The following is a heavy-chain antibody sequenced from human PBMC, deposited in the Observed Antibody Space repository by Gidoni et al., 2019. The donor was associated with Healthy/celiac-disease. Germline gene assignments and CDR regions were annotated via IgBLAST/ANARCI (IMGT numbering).Heavy chain of an antibody. D-gene: IGHD5-18*01. V-gene: IGHV3-23*01. Sequence: EVQLLESGGGLVQPGGALRLSCAASGFTFSSYAMSWVRQAPGKGLGWVSAISGSGGSTYYADSVKGRFTISRDNSKNTLYLQMNSLRAEDTAVYYCAKNQDTAMVHQVDYWGQGTLVTVSS. CDR1: GFTFSSYA. CDR2: ISGSGGST. J-gene: IGHJ4*02. CDR3: AKNQDTAMVHQVDY.